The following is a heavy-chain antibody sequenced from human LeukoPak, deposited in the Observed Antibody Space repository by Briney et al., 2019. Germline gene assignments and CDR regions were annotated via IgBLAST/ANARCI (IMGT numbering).Heavy chain of an antibody. D-gene: IGHD3-3*01. J-gene: IGHJ3*02. V-gene: IGHV3-30*02. CDR2: IRYDGTNK. CDR3: AKGFGKYYDSRNRGVFDI. Sequence: PGGSLRLSCAASGFTFSSYGMHWVRQAPGKGLEWVAFIRYDGTNKYYADSVKGRFTISRDDSKNTLYLRMNSLRAEDTSVYYCAKGFGKYYDSRNRGVFDIWGQGTMVTVSS. CDR1: GFTFSSYG.